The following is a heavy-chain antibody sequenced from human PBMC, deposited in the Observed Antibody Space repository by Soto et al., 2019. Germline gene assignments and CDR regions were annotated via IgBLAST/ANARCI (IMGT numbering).Heavy chain of an antibody. CDR2: IVVGSDNT. CDR1: GFTFTSSA. D-gene: IGHD1-26*01. Sequence: SVKVSCKTSGFTFTSSAIQWVRQARGQRLEWIGWIVVGSDNTNYAQKFQERVTITRDLSTNTIYMDLSGLRSEDTAVFYCARDGTWRAIYYYYYGMDVWGQGTTVTVSS. CDR3: ARDGTWRAIYYYYYGMDV. V-gene: IGHV1-58*02. J-gene: IGHJ6*02.